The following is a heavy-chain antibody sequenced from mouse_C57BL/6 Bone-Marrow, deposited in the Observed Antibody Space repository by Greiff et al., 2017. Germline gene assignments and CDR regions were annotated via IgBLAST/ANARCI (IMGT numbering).Heavy chain of an antibody. CDR3: AIYDGYYVRFAY. CDR1: GYTFTSYW. Sequence: VQLHQSGAELVKPGASVKVSCKASGYTFTSYWLHWVKQRPGQGLEWIGRIHPSDSDTNYNQKFKGKATLTVDKSSSTAYMQLSSLTSEDSAVYYCAIYDGYYVRFAYWGQGTLVTVSA. J-gene: IGHJ3*01. D-gene: IGHD2-3*01. V-gene: IGHV1-74*01. CDR2: IHPSDSDT.